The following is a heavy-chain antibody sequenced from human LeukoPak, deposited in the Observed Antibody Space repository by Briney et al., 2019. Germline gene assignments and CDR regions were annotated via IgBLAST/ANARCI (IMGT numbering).Heavy chain of an antibody. CDR1: GAPISSNNW. CDR3: AGAEPRGIIWHPY. V-gene: IGHV4-4*02. Sequence: SETLSLTCAVSGAPISSNNWWWSWVRQPPGKGLEWIGEIYHSGSTNYNPSLKSRVTMSVDKSKNQFSLKLSSVTAADTAVYYCAGAEPRGIIWHPYWGQGTLVTVSS. D-gene: IGHD3-10*01. J-gene: IGHJ4*02. CDR2: IYHSGST.